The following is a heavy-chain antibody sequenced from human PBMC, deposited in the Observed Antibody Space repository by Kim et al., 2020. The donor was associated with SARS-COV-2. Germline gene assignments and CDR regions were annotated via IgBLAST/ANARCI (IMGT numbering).Heavy chain of an antibody. V-gene: IGHV7-4-1*02. CDR2: INTNTGNP. CDR1: GYSFSTYA. J-gene: IGHJ4*02. Sequence: ASVKVSCKASGYSFSTYAMNWVRQAPGQGLEWMGWINTNTGNPTYAQGFAGRFVFSLDTSVSTAYLQISSLKAEETAVYYCARVPRGDCYSGFDYWGQGTLVSFPS. D-gene: IGHD2-21*02. CDR3: ARVPRGDCYSGFDY.